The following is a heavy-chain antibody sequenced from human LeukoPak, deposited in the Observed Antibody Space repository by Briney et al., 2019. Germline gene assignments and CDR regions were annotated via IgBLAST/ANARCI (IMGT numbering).Heavy chain of an antibody. D-gene: IGHD6-19*01. J-gene: IGHJ5*02. V-gene: IGHV3-23*01. CDR2: ISSNGGST. Sequence: PRGSLRLSCAASGFTFSSFAMDWVRQAPGKGLEWVSAISSNGGSTYYADYVKGRFIISRDNSRNTLYLHMNSLRAEDTAVYYCAKEVLAVAGTGNWFDPWGQGTLVTVSS. CDR3: AKEVLAVAGTGNWFDP. CDR1: GFTFSSFA.